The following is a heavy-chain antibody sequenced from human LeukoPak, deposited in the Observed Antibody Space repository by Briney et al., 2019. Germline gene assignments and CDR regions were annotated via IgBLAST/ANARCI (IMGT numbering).Heavy chain of an antibody. V-gene: IGHV3-48*01. CDR1: GFTFNSYA. D-gene: IGHD2-2*01. Sequence: GGSLRLSCVASGFTFNSYAMNWVRQAPGKGLEWVSYISSSSSTIYYADSVKGRFTISRDNAKNSLYLQMNSLRAEDTAVYYCARDSDCSSTSCYVDYYYGMDVWGQGTTVTVSS. CDR3: ARDSDCSSTSCYVDYYYGMDV. J-gene: IGHJ6*02. CDR2: ISSSSSTI.